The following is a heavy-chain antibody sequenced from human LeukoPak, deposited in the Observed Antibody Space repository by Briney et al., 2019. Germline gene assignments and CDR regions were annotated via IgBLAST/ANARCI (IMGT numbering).Heavy chain of an antibody. CDR3: ARNYGGNLQPYFDY. J-gene: IGHJ4*02. Sequence: PGGSLRLSCAASGFTFSSYAMSWIRQPPGKGLEWIGYIYYSGSTTYNPSLKSRVTISVDTSKSQFSLKLTSVTAADTAVYYCARNYGGNLQPYFDYWGQGTLVTVSS. CDR1: GFTFSSYA. CDR2: IYYSGST. V-gene: IGHV4-59*01. D-gene: IGHD4-23*01.